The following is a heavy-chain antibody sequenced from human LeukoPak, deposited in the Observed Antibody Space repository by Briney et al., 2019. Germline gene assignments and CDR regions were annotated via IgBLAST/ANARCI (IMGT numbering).Heavy chain of an antibody. CDR2: ISSDGSNT. V-gene: IGHV3-74*01. Sequence: GGSLRLSCAASGFTFSRDWMDWVRQAPGKGLVYVSRISSDGSNTNYADFVKGRFTISRDSAKNTLYLQMNGLRADDTAVYYCARDRDGYSSWGQGTLVTVSS. CDR3: ARDRDGYSS. CDR1: GFTFSRDW. J-gene: IGHJ5*02. D-gene: IGHD5-24*01.